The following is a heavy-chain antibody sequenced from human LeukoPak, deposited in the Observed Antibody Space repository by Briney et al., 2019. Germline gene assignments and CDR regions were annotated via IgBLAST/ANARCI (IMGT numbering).Heavy chain of an antibody. D-gene: IGHD3-22*01. CDR2: ISGSGDNT. CDR3: AKGSYYDSSGSFYFDY. Sequence: GGSLRLSCAASGLTFRSYAMSWVRQAPGKGLEWVSGISGSGDNTYYADSVKGRFTISRDNSKNTLYVQVNSLGTEDTAAYYCAKGSYYDSSGSFYFDYWGQGTLVTVSS. J-gene: IGHJ4*02. V-gene: IGHV3-23*01. CDR1: GLTFRSYA.